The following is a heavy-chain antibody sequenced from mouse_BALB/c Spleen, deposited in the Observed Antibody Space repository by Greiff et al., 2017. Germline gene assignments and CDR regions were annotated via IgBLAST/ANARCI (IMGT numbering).Heavy chain of an antibody. CDR2: ISNLAYSI. Sequence: DVKLVESGGGLVQPGGSRKLSCAASGFTFSDYGMAWVRQAPGKGPEWVAFISNLAYSIYYADTVTGRFTISRENAKNTLYLEMSSLRSEDTAMYYCARDYYGSRGFAYWGQGTLVTVSA. J-gene: IGHJ3*01. CDR3: ARDYYGSRGFAY. V-gene: IGHV5-15*02. D-gene: IGHD1-1*01. CDR1: GFTFSDYG.